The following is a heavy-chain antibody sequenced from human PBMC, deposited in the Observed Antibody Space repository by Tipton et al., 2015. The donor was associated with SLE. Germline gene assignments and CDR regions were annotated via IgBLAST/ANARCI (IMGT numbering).Heavy chain of an antibody. CDR3: ARLAGDWGGYYSYYYMDV. D-gene: IGHD7-27*01. CDR1: GFTFSSYE. V-gene: IGHV3-48*03. CDR2: KIVGDDTI. J-gene: IGHJ6*03. Sequence: SLRLSCAASGFTFSSYEVTWVRQAPGKGLEWVSFKIVGDDTISYADSVKGRFTISRDNAKNSLYLQMNSLRAEDTAVYYCARLAGDWGGYYSYYYMDVWGRGTTVTVSS.